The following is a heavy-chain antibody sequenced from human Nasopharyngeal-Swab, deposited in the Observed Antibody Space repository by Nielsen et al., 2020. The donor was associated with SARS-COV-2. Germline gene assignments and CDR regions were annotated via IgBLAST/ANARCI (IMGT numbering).Heavy chain of an antibody. CDR2: ISAYNGNT. J-gene: IGHJ4*02. CDR3: ARDDSSNYDFWSGYYTSFDY. D-gene: IGHD3-3*01. CDR1: GYTFTSYD. Sequence: ASVKVSCKASGYTFTSYDISWVRQAPGQGLEWMGWISAYNGNTNYAQKLQGRVTMTTDTSTSTAYMELRSLRSADTAVYYCARDDSSNYDFWSGYYTSFDYWGQGTLVTVSS. V-gene: IGHV1-18*01.